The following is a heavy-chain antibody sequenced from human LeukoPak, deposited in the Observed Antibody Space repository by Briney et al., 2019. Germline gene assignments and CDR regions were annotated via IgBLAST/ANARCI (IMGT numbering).Heavy chain of an antibody. Sequence: GGSLRLSCAASGFSFSSYAMTWARQAPVKGLEWVSAISGDGTRTYYADSVKGRFTISRDNSKNTLYLEMSSLRVEDTAIYYCAKDGTKQWLVAGNWFNPWGQGTLVTVSS. CDR1: GFSFSSYA. J-gene: IGHJ5*02. CDR3: AKDGTKQWLVAGNWFNP. CDR2: ISGDGTRT. D-gene: IGHD6-19*01. V-gene: IGHV3-23*01.